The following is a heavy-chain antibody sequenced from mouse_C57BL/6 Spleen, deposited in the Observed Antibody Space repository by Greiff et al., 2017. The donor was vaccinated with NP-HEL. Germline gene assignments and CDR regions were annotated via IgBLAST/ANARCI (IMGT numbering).Heavy chain of an antibody. Sequence: VQGVESGAELARPGASVKLSCKASGYTFTSYGISWVKQRTGQGLEWIGEIYPRSGNTYYNEKFKGKATLTADKSSSTAYMELRSLTSEDSAVYFCAQLRLDWFAYWGQGTLVTVSA. CDR3: AQLRLDWFAY. CDR1: GYTFTSYG. V-gene: IGHV1-81*01. D-gene: IGHD2-4*01. J-gene: IGHJ3*01. CDR2: IYPRSGNT.